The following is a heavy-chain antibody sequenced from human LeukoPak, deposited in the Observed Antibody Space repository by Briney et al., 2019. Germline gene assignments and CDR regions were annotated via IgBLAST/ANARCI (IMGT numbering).Heavy chain of an antibody. J-gene: IGHJ4*02. D-gene: IGHD6-19*01. V-gene: IGHV4-4*07. Sequence: PSETLSLTCTVSGGSISSYYWSWIRQPAGKGLEWIGRIYTSGSTNYNPSLKSRVTISVDKSKNQFSLKLSSVTAADTAVYYCARDRYSSGLDYWGQGPLVTVSS. CDR3: ARDRYSSGLDY. CDR2: IYTSGST. CDR1: GGSISSYY.